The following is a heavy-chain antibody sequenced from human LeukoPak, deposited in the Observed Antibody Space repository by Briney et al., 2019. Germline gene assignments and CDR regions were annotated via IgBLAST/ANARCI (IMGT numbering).Heavy chain of an antibody. CDR3: ATDRAWFDP. J-gene: IGHJ5*02. Sequence: GGSLRLSRAASGITFSTAWMSWFRQAPGKGLEWVGRIKSKIGGATADYAAPVKDRFTISRDDSKNTLYLQMNSLKTEDTAVYYCATDRAWFDPWGQGTLVTVSS. D-gene: IGHD3-10*01. CDR2: IKSKIGGATA. CDR1: GITFSTAW. V-gene: IGHV3-15*01.